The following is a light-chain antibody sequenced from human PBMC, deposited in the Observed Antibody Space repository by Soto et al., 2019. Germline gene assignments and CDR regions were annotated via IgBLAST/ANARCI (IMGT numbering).Light chain of an antibody. Sequence: AIQMTQSPSSLSASVGDRVTITCRASEDIRRDLGWYQQKPGKAPQVLIYGGTYLQSGVPSRFSGYGSGTDFTLTFTSLQPEDFATYYCLQDFIYPRTFGQGTKVDIK. CDR1: EDIRRD. CDR3: LQDFIYPRT. CDR2: GGT. J-gene: IGKJ1*01. V-gene: IGKV1-6*01.